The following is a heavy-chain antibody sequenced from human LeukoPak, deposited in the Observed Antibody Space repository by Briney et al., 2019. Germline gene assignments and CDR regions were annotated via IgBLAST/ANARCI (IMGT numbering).Heavy chain of an antibody. CDR3: AKAEQWLMVYYYYMDV. CDR2: ISGSGGST. CDR1: GFTFSSYA. V-gene: IGHV3-23*01. Sequence: GGSLRLSCAASGFTFSSYAMSWVRRAPGKGLEWVSAISGSGGSTYYADSVKGRFTISRDNSKNTLYLQMNSLRAEDTAVYYCAKAEQWLMVYYYYMDVWGKGTTVTVSS. D-gene: IGHD6-19*01. J-gene: IGHJ6*03.